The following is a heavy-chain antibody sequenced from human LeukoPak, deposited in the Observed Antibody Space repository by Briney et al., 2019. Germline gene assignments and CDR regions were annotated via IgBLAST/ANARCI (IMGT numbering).Heavy chain of an antibody. CDR3: ARGYCSGGSCYFNYFDY. V-gene: IGHV3-7*01. D-gene: IGHD2-15*01. J-gene: IGHJ4*02. CDR2: IKQDETEK. Sequence: PGGSLRLSCTASGFTFSNFWMGWVRQAPGKGLEWVANIKQDETEKFYLGSVKGRFTISRDNAKNSLYLQMNSLRAEDTAVYYCARGYCSGGSCYFNYFDYWGQGTLVTVSS. CDR1: GFTFSNFW.